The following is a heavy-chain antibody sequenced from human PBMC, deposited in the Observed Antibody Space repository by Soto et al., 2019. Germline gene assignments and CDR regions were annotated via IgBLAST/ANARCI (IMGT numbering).Heavy chain of an antibody. Sequence: GGSLRLSCAASGFTFSSYGMHWVRQAPGKGLEWVAAICYDGSNKYYADSVKGRFTISRDNSKNTLYLQMNSLRAEDTAVYYCAKSSGDGWRSRLGYCSGGSCSPYFQHWGQGTLVTVSS. J-gene: IGHJ1*01. CDR3: AKSSGDGWRSRLGYCSGGSCSPYFQH. CDR2: ICYDGSNK. CDR1: GFTFSSYG. D-gene: IGHD2-15*01. V-gene: IGHV3-30*18.